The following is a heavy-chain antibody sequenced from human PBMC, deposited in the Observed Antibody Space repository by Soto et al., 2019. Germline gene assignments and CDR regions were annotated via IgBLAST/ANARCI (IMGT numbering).Heavy chain of an antibody. J-gene: IGHJ4*02. CDR1: GYTFSSCA. D-gene: IGHD4-17*01. CDR2: IASDGKDK. CDR3: AKDRDYGAASYYFDS. Sequence: QVQLVESGGGVVQPGRSLRVSCVASGYTFSSCAMHWVRQAPGKGLEWVAVIASDGKDKHHADSVKGRFTISIDNSKNTMYLQMNSLSAEDTAVYYCAKDRDYGAASYYFDSWGQGTLVTVSS. V-gene: IGHV3-30*18.